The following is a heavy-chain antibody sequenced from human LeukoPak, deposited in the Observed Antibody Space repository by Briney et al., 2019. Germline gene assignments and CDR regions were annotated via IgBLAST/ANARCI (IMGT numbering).Heavy chain of an antibody. J-gene: IGHJ4*02. CDR1: GFTFSSYG. CDR2: IRYDGSNK. CDR3: AKDKRYSSSWYRYYFDY. V-gene: IGHV3-30*02. D-gene: IGHD6-13*01. Sequence: GGSLRLSCAASGFTFSSYGMHWARQAPGKGLEWVAFIRYDGSNKYYADSVKGRFTISRDNSKNTLYLQMNSLRAEDTAVYYCAKDKRYSSSWYRYYFDYWGQGTLVTVSS.